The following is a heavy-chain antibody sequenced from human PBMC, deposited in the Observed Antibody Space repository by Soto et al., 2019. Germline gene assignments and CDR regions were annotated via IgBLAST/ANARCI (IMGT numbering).Heavy chain of an antibody. V-gene: IGHV3-21*01. CDR2: INSSSSYI. Sequence: GGSLRLSCAASGFTFSSYSMNWVRQAPGKGLEWVSSINSSSSYIYYADSVKGRFTISRDNAKNSLYLQMNSLRAEDTAVYYCARAEDCSGGSGYLADYYYYGMDVWGQGTTVTVSS. D-gene: IGHD2-15*01. CDR1: GFTFSSYS. J-gene: IGHJ6*02. CDR3: ARAEDCSGGSGYLADYYYYGMDV.